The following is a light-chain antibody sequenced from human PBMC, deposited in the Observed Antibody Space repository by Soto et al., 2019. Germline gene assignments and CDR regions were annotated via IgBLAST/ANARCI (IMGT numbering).Light chain of an antibody. CDR1: SSKIGSNY. Sequence: QSVLTQPPSASGTPGQRVTISCSGGSSKIGSNYVYWYQHLPGTAPKLLIYRDNQRPSGVPDRFSGSNSGTSASLAISGLRSGDEADYFCAAWDAGLDVVFGGGTQLTVL. CDR3: AAWDAGLDVV. J-gene: IGLJ2*01. V-gene: IGLV1-47*01. CDR2: RDN.